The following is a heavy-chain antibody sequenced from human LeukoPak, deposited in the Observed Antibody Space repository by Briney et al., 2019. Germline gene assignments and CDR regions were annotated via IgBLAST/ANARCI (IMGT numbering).Heavy chain of an antibody. D-gene: IGHD1-14*01. CDR3: ARQGALSQPFDP. CDR1: GGSISSYY. V-gene: IGHV4-59*08. J-gene: IGHJ5*02. Sequence: SETLSLTCTVSGGSISSYYWSWIRQPPGKGLEWIGYIYYSGSTNYNPSLKSRVTISVDTSKNQFSLKLSSVTAADTAVYYCARQGALSQPFDPWGQGTLVTVSS. CDR2: IYYSGST.